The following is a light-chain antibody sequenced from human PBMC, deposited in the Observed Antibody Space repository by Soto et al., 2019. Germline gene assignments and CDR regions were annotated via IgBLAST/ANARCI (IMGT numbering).Light chain of an antibody. CDR2: GAS. Sequence: EILMTQSPATLPVSPGERATLSCSASQSVSSNLAWYQQKPGQAPRFLIYGASTRATGIPARFSGSGSGKEYTLTISSLQSEDFAVYDGQQYDNWPLTYGGGTKVELK. CDR3: QQYDNWPLT. V-gene: IGKV3-15*01. CDR1: QSVSSN. J-gene: IGKJ4*01.